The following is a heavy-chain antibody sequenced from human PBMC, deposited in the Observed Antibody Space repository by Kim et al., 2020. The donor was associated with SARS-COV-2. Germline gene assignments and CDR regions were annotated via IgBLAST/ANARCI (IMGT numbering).Heavy chain of an antibody. D-gene: IGHD3-3*01. J-gene: IGHJ3*02. CDR3: VRVDTVFGVVINAFDI. CDR1: GGSISSGGYY. V-gene: IGHV4-31*03. CDR2: IYYSGST. Sequence: SETLSLTCTVSGGSISSGGYYWSWIRQHPGKGLEWIGYIYYSGSTYYNPSLKSRVTISVDTSKNQFSLKLSSVTAADTAVYYCVRVDTVFGVVINAFDIWGHGTMVTVSS.